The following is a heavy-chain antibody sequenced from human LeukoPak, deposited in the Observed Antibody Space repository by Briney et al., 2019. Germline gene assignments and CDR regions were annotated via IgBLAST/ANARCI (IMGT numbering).Heavy chain of an antibody. D-gene: IGHD2-21*02. V-gene: IGHV4-59*01. CDR1: GGSISSYY. Sequence: PSETLSLTCTVSGGSISSYYWSWIRQPPGKGLEWIGYKYYSGSTNYNPSLKSRVTISVDTSKNQFSLKLSSVTAADTAVYYCARSLAYCGGDCPYNFDYWGQGTLVTVAS. J-gene: IGHJ4*02. CDR3: ARSLAYCGGDCPYNFDY. CDR2: KYYSGST.